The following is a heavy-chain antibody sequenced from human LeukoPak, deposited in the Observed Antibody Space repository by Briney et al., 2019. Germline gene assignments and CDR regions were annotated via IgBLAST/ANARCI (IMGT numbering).Heavy chain of an antibody. V-gene: IGHV3-21*06. Sequence: GGSLRLSCAASGFTFSSYSMNWVRQAPGKGLEWVSAISGSGSYISYADSMKGRFTISRDSAKNSVYLQMNSLRSEDTAVYYCARVKFDSSGYYIDYWGQGTLVTVSS. D-gene: IGHD3-22*01. J-gene: IGHJ4*02. CDR1: GFTFSSYS. CDR3: ARVKFDSSGYYIDY. CDR2: ISGSGSYI.